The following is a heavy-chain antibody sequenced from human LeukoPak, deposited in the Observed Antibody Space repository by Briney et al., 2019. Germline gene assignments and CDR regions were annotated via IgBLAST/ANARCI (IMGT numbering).Heavy chain of an antibody. CDR3: ARCGAAVTTHFSH. J-gene: IGHJ4*02. CDR1: GYSFSIYG. V-gene: IGHV1-18*01. Sequence: GASVQVSCKASGYSFSIYGITWARQAPGQGLEYLGWISASDGTTNYAQKVLDRVTMTTDTSTSTAYLELRSLRSEDTAVYYCARCGAAVTTHFSHWGQGTLVTVSS. D-gene: IGHD4-17*01. CDR2: ISASDGTT.